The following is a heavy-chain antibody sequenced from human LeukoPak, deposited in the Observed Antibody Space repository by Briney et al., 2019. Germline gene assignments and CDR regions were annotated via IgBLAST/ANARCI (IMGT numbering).Heavy chain of an antibody. V-gene: IGHV3-66*01. CDR2: IYSGGST. J-gene: IGHJ3*02. CDR1: GYTVSSNY. CDR3: AREPQGDSSGYDAFAT. D-gene: IGHD3-22*01. Sequence: PGGSLRLPCAASGYTVSSNYMTWVRQAPGKGLEWVSVIYSGGSTYYADSVKGRFTLSRDNSKNTLFPQMNSLRAEDTAVYYCAREPQGDSSGYDAFATWGQRTMVTVSS.